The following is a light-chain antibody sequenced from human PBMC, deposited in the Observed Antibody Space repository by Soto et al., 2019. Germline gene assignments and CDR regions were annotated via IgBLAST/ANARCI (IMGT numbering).Light chain of an antibody. Sequence: DIQMTQSPSSLSASVGDRVTIPCRASQSIRGYLNWYQQKPGNAPNLLIYTASSLESGVPSRFSGSGSATEFTLTISSLQPDDFATYYCQQYHSYSTFGQGTKVDIK. CDR2: TAS. J-gene: IGKJ1*01. CDR3: QQYHSYST. CDR1: QSIRGY. V-gene: IGKV1-5*03.